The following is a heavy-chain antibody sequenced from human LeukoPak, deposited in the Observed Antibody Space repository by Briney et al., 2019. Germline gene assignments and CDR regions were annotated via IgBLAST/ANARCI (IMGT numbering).Heavy chain of an antibody. V-gene: IGHV3-21*01. CDR3: ARSTFSLAVKDYYYYMDV. Sequence: PGGSLRLSCAASGFTFSSYSMNWVRQAPGKGLEWVSSISSSSSYIYYADSVKGRFTISRDNAKNSLYLQMNSLRAEDTAVYYCARSTFSLAVKDYYYYMDVWGKGTTVTVSS. CDR2: ISSSSSYI. D-gene: IGHD2-21*01. CDR1: GFTFSSYS. J-gene: IGHJ6*03.